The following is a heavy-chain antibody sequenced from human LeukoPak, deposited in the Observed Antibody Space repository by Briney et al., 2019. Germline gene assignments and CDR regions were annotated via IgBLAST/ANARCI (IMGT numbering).Heavy chain of an antibody. D-gene: IGHD6-13*01. CDR2: IRYDGSNK. CDR1: GFTFSSYG. J-gene: IGHJ4*02. Sequence: GGSLRLSCAASGFTFSSYGMHWVRQAPGKGLEWVAFIRYDGSNKYYADSVKGRFTISRDNSKNTLYLQMNSLRAEDTAVYYCAKDKNAIAAAGPPDYWGQGTLVTVSS. V-gene: IGHV3-30*02. CDR3: AKDKNAIAAAGPPDY.